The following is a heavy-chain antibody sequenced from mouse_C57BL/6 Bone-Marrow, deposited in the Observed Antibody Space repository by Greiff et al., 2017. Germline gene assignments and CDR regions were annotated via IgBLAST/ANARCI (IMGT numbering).Heavy chain of an antibody. CDR1: GYTFTNYW. J-gene: IGHJ4*01. V-gene: IGHV1-63*01. CDR2: IYPGGGYT. D-gene: IGHD5-1-1*01. Sequence: VKLMESGAELVRPGTSVKMSCKASGYTFTNYWIGWAKQRPGHGLEWIGDIYPGGGYTNYNEKFKGKATLTADKSSSTAYMQFSSLTSEDSAIYYCARDTLYAMDYWGQGTSVTVSS. CDR3: ARDTLYAMDY.